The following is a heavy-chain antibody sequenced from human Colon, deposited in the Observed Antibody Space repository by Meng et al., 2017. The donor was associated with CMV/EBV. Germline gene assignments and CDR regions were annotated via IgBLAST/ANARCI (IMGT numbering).Heavy chain of an antibody. D-gene: IGHD2/OR15-2a*01. J-gene: IGHJ6*02. CDR2: VFPDDSDT. CDR3: ARHDCSSTTCEIYYYGVDL. V-gene: IGHV5-51*01. Sequence: GESLKISCQGSGFTFSNYWIGWVRQMPGKGLEWMGIVFPDDSDTKYSPSFQGQVTISADRSKSTAYLQWSSLKASDTATYYCARHDCSSTTCEIYYYGVDLWGQGTTVTVSS. CDR1: GFTFSNYW.